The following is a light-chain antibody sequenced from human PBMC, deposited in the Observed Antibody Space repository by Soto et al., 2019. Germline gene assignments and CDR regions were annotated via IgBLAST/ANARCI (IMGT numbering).Light chain of an antibody. CDR1: SSNIGSNY. J-gene: IGLJ2*01. CDR3: GTWDSSLSAGV. Sequence: QSALTQPPSVSAAPGQKVTISCSGSSSNIGSNYVSWYQQLPGTAPKLLIYDNSQRPSGIPDRFSGSKSGTSATLGITGLQTGDEADYYCGTWDSSLSAGVFGGGTKVTVL. V-gene: IGLV1-51*01. CDR2: DNS.